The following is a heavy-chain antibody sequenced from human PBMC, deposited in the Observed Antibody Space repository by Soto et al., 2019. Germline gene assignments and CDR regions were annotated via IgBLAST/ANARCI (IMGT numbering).Heavy chain of an antibody. Sequence: GGSLRLSCAASGLTVSNSYMSWVRQAPGKGLEWVSVIYSGGSTYYADSVKGRFTISRDSSKNTLYLQMNSLRAEDTAVYYCARGFQSSFGYWGQGTLVTVSS. J-gene: IGHJ4*02. CDR1: GLTVSNSY. CDR3: ARGFQSSFGY. CDR2: IYSGGST. V-gene: IGHV3-53*01. D-gene: IGHD2-21*01.